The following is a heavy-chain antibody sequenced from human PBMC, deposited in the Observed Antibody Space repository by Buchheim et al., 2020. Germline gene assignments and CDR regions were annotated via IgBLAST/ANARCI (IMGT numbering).Heavy chain of an antibody. D-gene: IGHD5-12*01. CDR3: ASWRYSGYDYYYYGMDV. CDR2: IKQDGSEK. Sequence: EVQLVESGGGLVQPGGSLRLSCAASGFTFSSYWMSWVRQAPGKGLEWVANIKQDGSEKYYVDSVKGRFTIYRDNAKNSLYLQMNSLRAEDTAVYYCASWRYSGYDYYYYGMDVWGQGTT. V-gene: IGHV3-7*03. J-gene: IGHJ6*02. CDR1: GFTFSSYW.